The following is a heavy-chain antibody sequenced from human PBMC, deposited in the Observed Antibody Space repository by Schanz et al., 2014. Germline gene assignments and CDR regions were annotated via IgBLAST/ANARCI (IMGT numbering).Heavy chain of an antibody. J-gene: IGHJ6*02. CDR2: ISSSSSTR. Sequence: EVQLVQSGGGLVQPGGSLRLSCAASGFTFSSHWMHWVRQDPGKGLVWVSYISSSSSTRYYADSVKGRFTISRDNAKNSLFLQMNSLRAEDTAVYYCARDFLLEQLGYSHYYYAMDVWGRGTTVTVSS. CDR1: GFTFSSHW. D-gene: IGHD2-15*01. V-gene: IGHV3-48*01. CDR3: ARDFLLEQLGYSHYYYAMDV.